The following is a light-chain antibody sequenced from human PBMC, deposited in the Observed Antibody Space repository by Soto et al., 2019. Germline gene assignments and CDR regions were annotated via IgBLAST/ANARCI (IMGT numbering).Light chain of an antibody. CDR2: KAS. CDR3: QKSNNI. CDR1: QTISSW. Sequence: DIQMTQSPSTLSASVGDRVTITCRASQTISSWVAWYQQKPGKAPKLLIYKASSLKSGVPSRFSGSGSGTQFTLTINSLQPDDFATYYCQKSNNIFGGGTKVEIK. J-gene: IGKJ4*01. V-gene: IGKV1-5*03.